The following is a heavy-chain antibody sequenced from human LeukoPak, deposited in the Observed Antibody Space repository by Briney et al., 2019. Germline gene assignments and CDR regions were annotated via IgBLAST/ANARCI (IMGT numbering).Heavy chain of an antibody. V-gene: IGHV3-33*01. D-gene: IGHD2-15*01. J-gene: IGHJ6*02. Sequence: GGSLRLSCAASGFTFSSYGMHWVRQAPGKGLEWVAVIWYDGSNKYYAGSVKGRFTISRDNSKNTLYLQMNSLRAEDTAVYYCARDCSGGSCPDYYYYYYGMDVWGQGTTVTVSS. CDR1: GFTFSSYG. CDR3: ARDCSGGSCPDYYYYYYGMDV. CDR2: IWYDGSNK.